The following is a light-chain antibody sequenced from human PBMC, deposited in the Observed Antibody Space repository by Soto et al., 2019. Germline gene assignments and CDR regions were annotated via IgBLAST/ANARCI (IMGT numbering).Light chain of an antibody. V-gene: IGKV3-20*01. J-gene: IGKJ1*01. CDR2: GAS. CDR1: QSVSNNY. Sequence: IVLTQSTVSLSLAPCERATLSCRASQSVSNNYLAWYQQKPGQAPRLLIYGASNRATGIPDRFSGSGSGTDFTLTISRLEPEDFAVYYCQQYGSSGTFGQGTKVDIK. CDR3: QQYGSSGT.